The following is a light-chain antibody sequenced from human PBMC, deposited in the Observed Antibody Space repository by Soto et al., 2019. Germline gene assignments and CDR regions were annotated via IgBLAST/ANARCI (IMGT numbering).Light chain of an antibody. V-gene: IGKV3-20*01. CDR2: GAS. Sequence: EIVLTQSSGTLSLSPGERATLSCRASQSVSSSYLAWYQQKPGQAPRLLIYGASSRATGIPDRFSGSGSGTDFTLTISRLEPEDFAVYYCQQYGSSSLVTFGPGTKVDIK. CDR3: QQYGSSSLVT. J-gene: IGKJ3*01. CDR1: QSVSSSY.